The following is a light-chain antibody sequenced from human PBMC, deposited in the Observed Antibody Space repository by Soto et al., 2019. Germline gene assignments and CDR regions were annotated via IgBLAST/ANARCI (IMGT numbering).Light chain of an antibody. V-gene: IGKV3-20*01. J-gene: IGKJ1*01. CDR1: QSVSNNY. Sequence: EIVLTQSPGTLSLSPGEIATLSCRASQSVSNNYLAWYQQKPAQAPRLLIYGASNRATGIPDRFSGSRSGTDFTLTISRLEPEDFAVYYCQQYGSSGTFGHGTKVDIK. CDR3: QQYGSSGT. CDR2: GAS.